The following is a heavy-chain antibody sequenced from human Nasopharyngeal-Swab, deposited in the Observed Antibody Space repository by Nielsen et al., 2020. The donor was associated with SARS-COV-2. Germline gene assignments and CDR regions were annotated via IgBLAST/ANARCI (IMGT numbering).Heavy chain of an antibody. CDR3: ARVRGGVPAEMNYGMDV. D-gene: IGHD2-2*01. Sequence: GGSLRFSCAASGFTFSSYWMHWVRQAPGKGLVWVSRINSDGSSTSYADSVKGRFTISRDNAKNTLYLQMNSLRAEDTAVYYCARVRGGVPAEMNYGMDVWGQGTTVTVSS. J-gene: IGHJ6*02. CDR2: INSDGSST. V-gene: IGHV3-74*01. CDR1: GFTFSSYW.